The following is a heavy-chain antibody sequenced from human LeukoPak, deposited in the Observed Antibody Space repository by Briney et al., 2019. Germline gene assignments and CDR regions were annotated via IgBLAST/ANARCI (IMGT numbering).Heavy chain of an antibody. CDR2: IIPILGIA. V-gene: IGHV1-69*04. J-gene: IGHJ4*02. CDR3: ARQGRDGYNYGDY. CDR1: GGTFSSYA. Sequence: SVKVSCKASGGTFSSYAISWVRQAPGQGLEWMGRIIPILGIANYAQKFQGRVTITADKSTSTAYMELSSLRSEDTAVYYCARQGRDGYNYGDYWGQGTLVTVSS. D-gene: IGHD5-24*01.